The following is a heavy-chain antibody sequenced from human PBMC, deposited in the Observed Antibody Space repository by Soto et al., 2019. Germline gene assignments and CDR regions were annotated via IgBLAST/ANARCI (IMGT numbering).Heavy chain of an antibody. CDR1: GGPISSYY. CDR2: IYFSGST. CDR3: ARDKITGLFDY. J-gene: IGHJ4*02. Sequence: SETLSLTCTVSGGPISSYYWSWIRQPTGKGLEWMGYIYFSGSTNYNPSLNSRVTISVDTSKNQFSLKLTSVTAADTAVYYCARDKITGLFDYWGQGTLVTVSS. D-gene: IGHD2-8*02. V-gene: IGHV4-59*12.